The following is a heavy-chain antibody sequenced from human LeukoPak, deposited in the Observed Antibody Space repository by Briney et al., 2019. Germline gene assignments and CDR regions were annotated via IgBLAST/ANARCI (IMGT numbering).Heavy chain of an antibody. CDR1: GGSISSYY. V-gene: IGHV4-59*01. J-gene: IGHJ5*02. CDR3: ARGSVVPAEGWFDP. D-gene: IGHD2-2*01. Sequence: PSETLSLTCTVSGGSISSYYWSWIRQPPGKGLEWIGYIYYSGSTNYNPSLKSRVTISVDTSKNQFSLKLSSVTAADTAVHYCARGSVVPAEGWFDPWGQGTLVTVSS. CDR2: IYYSGST.